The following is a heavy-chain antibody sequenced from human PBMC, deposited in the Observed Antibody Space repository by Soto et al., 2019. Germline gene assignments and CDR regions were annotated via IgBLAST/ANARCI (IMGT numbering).Heavy chain of an antibody. Sequence: QVQLQESGPGLVRPSETLSLTCTVSGGSISNSYWSWIRQSPGKGLEWIGYIYSSGSTNYNPSLTIRVTISVDTSNNQFSLKLSSLIAADTAVYYCARHSPPFFYGSGPWDVWGQGTTVTVSS. CDR2: IYSSGST. CDR3: ARHSPPFFYGSGPWDV. J-gene: IGHJ6*02. V-gene: IGHV4-59*08. CDR1: GGSISNSY. D-gene: IGHD3-10*01.